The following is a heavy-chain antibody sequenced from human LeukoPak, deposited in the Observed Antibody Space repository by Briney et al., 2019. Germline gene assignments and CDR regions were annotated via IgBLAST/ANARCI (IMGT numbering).Heavy chain of an antibody. J-gene: IGHJ3*02. V-gene: IGHV3-23*01. CDR2: IRGSGGST. Sequence: GSLCLSRAASGFASCSYAMSWVCPAPGKGLERVSGIRGSGGSTYYADSVKGRFTISRDNSKNTLYLQMNSLRAEDTAVYYCAKDISPGRSDAFDIWGQGTMVTVSS. CDR3: AKDISPGRSDAFDI. D-gene: IGHD1-14*01. CDR1: GFASCSYA.